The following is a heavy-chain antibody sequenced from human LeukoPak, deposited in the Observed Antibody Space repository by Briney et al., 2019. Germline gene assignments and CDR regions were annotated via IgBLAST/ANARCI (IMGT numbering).Heavy chain of an antibody. CDR3: AELGITMIGGV. CDR1: GFTFSSYS. Sequence: GGSLRLSCAASGFTFSSYSMNWVRQAPGKGLEWVSSITSSGRYIYYADSVKGRFTISRDNSENSLYLQMNSLRAEDTAVYYCAELGITMIGGVWGKGTTVTISS. V-gene: IGHV3-21*01. J-gene: IGHJ6*04. CDR2: ITSSGRYI. D-gene: IGHD3-10*02.